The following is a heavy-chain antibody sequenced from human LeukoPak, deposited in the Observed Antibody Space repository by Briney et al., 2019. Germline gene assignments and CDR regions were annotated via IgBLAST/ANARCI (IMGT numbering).Heavy chain of an antibody. D-gene: IGHD5-24*01. Sequence: ASVKVSCKVSGYTLTELSMHRVRQAPGKGLEWMGGFDPEDGETIYAQKFQSRVTMTEDTSTDTAYMELSSLRSEDTAVYYCATQDQMTTSYYGMDVWGQGTTVTVSS. CDR3: ATQDQMTTSYYGMDV. V-gene: IGHV1-24*01. CDR2: FDPEDGET. J-gene: IGHJ6*02. CDR1: GYTLTELS.